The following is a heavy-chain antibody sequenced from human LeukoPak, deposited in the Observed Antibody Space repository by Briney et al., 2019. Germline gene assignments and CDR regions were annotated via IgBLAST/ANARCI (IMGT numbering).Heavy chain of an antibody. J-gene: IGHJ4*02. V-gene: IGHV3-30-3*01. CDR3: LADDY. Sequence: GGSLRLSCAASGFTFSSYAMHWVRQAPGKGLERVAVISYDGSNKYYADSVKGRFTISRDNSKNTLYLQMNSLRAEDTAVYYCLADDYWGQGTLVTVSS. CDR2: ISYDGSNK. CDR1: GFTFSSYA.